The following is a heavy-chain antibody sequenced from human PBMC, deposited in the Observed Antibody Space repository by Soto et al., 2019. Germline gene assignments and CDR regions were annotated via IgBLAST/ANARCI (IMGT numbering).Heavy chain of an antibody. V-gene: IGHV2-5*02. J-gene: IGHJ4*02. CDR2: IYLDDHK. Sequence: QITLKESGPPLVKPTQTLTLTCTLSGFSLGTRGVGVGWMRQPPGKALGWLAVIYLDDHKRYSPSLKTRLTHTPDTSKDGVVLTMTNLDPLDTATYYGAHGFFTYTGYYDYWGQGTLVTVST. CDR1: GFSLGTRGVG. CDR3: AHGFFTYTGYYDY. D-gene: IGHD3-16*01.